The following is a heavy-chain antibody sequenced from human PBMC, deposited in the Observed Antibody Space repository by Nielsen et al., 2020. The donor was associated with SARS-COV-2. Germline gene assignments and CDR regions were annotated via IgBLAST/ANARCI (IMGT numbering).Heavy chain of an antibody. V-gene: IGHV3-13*01. CDR1: GFTFSSYD. D-gene: IGHD5-18*01. CDR3: ARLPHGYTYGRYYYYGLDV. CDR2: IGTAGDT. Sequence: GGSLRLSCAASGFTFSSYDMHWVRQATGKGLEWVSAIGTAGDTYYPGSVKGRFTVSRENAMNSLYLQMNSLRAGDTAVYYCARLPHGYTYGRYYYYGLDVWGQGTTVTVSS. J-gene: IGHJ6*02.